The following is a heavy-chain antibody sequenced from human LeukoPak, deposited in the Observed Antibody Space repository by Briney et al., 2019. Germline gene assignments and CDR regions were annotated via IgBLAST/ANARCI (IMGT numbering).Heavy chain of an antibody. J-gene: IGHJ4*02. CDR1: GYTFTDYY. V-gene: IGHV1-2*02. Sequence: ASVKVSFKAPGYTFTDYYIHWVRQAPGQGLEWVGWIIPNSGGTHYAQKFQGRVTMTRDTSISTAYMELNRLRSDDTAVYYCAKNVVPAAISDYIEYYFDYWGQGTLVTVSS. CDR3: AKNVVPAAISDYIEYYFDY. CDR2: IIPNSGGT. D-gene: IGHD2-2*02.